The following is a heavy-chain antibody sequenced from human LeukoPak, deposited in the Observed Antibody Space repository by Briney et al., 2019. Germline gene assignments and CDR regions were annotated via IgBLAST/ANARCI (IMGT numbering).Heavy chain of an antibody. CDR3: AKDLSGGDHAEYFQH. D-gene: IGHD2-21*02. V-gene: IGHV3-23*01. CDR2: ISGSGGST. CDR1: GFTFSSYA. Sequence: GGSLRLSCAASGFTFSSYAMSWVRQAPGKGLEWVSAISGSGGSTYYADSVKGRFTISRDNSKITLYLQMNSLRAEDTAVYYCAKDLSGGDHAEYFQHWGQGTLVTVSS. J-gene: IGHJ1*01.